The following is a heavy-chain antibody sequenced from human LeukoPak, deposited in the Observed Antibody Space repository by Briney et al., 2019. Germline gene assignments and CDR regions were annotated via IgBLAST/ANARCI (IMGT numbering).Heavy chain of an antibody. CDR2: IYSGGST. Sequence: PGGSLRLSCAASGFTVSSNYMSWVRQAPGKGLEWVSAIYSGGSTYYADSVKGRFTISRDNSKNTLYLQMNSLRAEDTAVYYCASDSSSSYVPHWYFDLWGRGTLVTVSS. CDR3: ASDSSSSYVPHWYFDL. V-gene: IGHV3-53*01. J-gene: IGHJ2*01. D-gene: IGHD6-6*01. CDR1: GFTVSSNY.